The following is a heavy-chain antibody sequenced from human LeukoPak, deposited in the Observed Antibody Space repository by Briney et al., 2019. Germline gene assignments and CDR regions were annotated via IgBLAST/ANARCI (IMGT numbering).Heavy chain of an antibody. V-gene: IGHV3-72*01. J-gene: IGHJ4*02. Sequence: GGSLRLSCAASGFTFSDHYMDWVRQAPGKGLEWVGRTRNKANSYTTEYAASVKGRFIISRDDSKNSLYLQMNSLKTEDTAVYYCARNGYYDSFDYWGQGTLVTVSS. CDR2: TRNKANSYTT. D-gene: IGHD3-22*01. CDR3: ARNGYYDSFDY. CDR1: GFTFSDHY.